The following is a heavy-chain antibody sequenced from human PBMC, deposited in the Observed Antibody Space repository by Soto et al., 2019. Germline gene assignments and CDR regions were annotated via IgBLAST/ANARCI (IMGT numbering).Heavy chain of an antibody. D-gene: IGHD3-22*01. CDR2: INHSGST. J-gene: IGHJ5*02. CDR1: GGSFSGYY. V-gene: IGHV4-34*01. CDR3: AXGGIVVATXXXEP. Sequence: SETLSLTCXVXGGSFSGYYWSWIRQPPGKGLEWIGEINHSGSTNYNPSLKSRVTISVDTSKNQFSLKLSSVTAADTAVYYCAXGGIVVATXXXEPXGQGTLVTVSS.